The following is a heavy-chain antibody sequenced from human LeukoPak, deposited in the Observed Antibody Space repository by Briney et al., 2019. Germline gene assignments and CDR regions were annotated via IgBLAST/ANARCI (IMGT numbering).Heavy chain of an antibody. J-gene: IGHJ4*02. D-gene: IGHD2-15*01. CDR2: IYYSGTT. V-gene: IGHV4-59*01. CDR1: GGSISSYY. CDR3: ARTVVVAAFDY. Sequence: PSETLSLTCTVSGGSISSYYWSWIRQPPGKGLDCIGYIYYSGTTNYNPSLKSRVTISLDTPKNQFSLKLTSVTAADTAVYYCARTVVVAAFDYWGQGTLVTVSS.